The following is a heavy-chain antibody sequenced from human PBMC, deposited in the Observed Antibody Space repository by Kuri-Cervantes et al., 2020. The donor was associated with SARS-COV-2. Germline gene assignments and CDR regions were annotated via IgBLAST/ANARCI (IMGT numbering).Heavy chain of an antibody. Sequence: SETLSLTCAVYGGSFSGYYWSWIRQLPGKGLEWIGYIYYSGSTNYNPSLKSRVTISVDTSKNQFSLNLSSVTAADTALYYCARLPIVDYYDSSADHTWGQGTLVTVSS. D-gene: IGHD3-22*01. CDR2: IYYSGST. CDR3: ARLPIVDYYDSSADHT. CDR1: GGSFSGYY. V-gene: IGHV4-59*08. J-gene: IGHJ4*02.